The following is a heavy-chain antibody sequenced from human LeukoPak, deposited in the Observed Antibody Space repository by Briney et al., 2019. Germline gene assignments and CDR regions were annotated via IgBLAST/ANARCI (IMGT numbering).Heavy chain of an antibody. CDR2: INPNSGGT. CDR1: GYTFTGYY. J-gene: IGHJ6*02. V-gene: IGHV1-2*02. CDR3: ARVEIGYFDWLYPYGMDV. D-gene: IGHD3-9*01. Sequence: ASVKVSCKASGYTFTGYYMHWVRQAPGQGLEWMGWINPNSGGTNYAQKFQGRVTMTRDTSISTAYMELSRLRSDDTAVYYYARVEIGYFDWLYPYGMDVWGQGTTVTVSS.